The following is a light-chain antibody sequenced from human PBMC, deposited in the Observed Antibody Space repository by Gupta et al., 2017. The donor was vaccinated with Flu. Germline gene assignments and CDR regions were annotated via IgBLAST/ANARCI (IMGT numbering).Light chain of an antibody. CDR2: AAS. V-gene: IGKV3-20*01. J-gene: IGKJ4*01. Sequence: TLSLYPGERATLSCRASPSVSGTKLAWYQQRPGQAPRLLVYAASRRATGIPDRFSGSGSGTDFTLTINRLEPEDFALYYCQQYGSSSGLTFGGGTKVEIK. CDR3: QQYGSSSGLT. CDR1: PSVSGTK.